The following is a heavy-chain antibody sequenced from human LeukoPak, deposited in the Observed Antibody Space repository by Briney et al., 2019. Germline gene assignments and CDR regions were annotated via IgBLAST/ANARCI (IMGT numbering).Heavy chain of an antibody. J-gene: IGHJ4*02. CDR2: INAGNGNT. CDR1: GYTFTSYA. D-gene: IGHD1-1*01. CDR3: AGGTTGTTGNY. Sequence: ASVKVSCKASGYTFTSYAMHWVRQAPGQRLEWMGWINAGNGNTKYPQKFQGRVTITRDTSASTAYVELSSLRSEDTAVYYCAGGTTGTTGNYWGQGTLVTVSS. V-gene: IGHV1-3*01.